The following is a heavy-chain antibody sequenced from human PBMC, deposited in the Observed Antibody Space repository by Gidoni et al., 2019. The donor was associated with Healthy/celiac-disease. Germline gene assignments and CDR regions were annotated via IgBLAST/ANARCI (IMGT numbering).Heavy chain of an antibody. D-gene: IGHD3-10*01. V-gene: IGHV4-34*01. CDR3: ARMSAWFGELELDY. CDR1: GGSFSGYY. CDR2: INHSGST. Sequence: QVQLQQWGAGLLKPSETLSLTCAFYGGSFSGYYWSWIRQPPGKGLEWIGEINHSGSTNYNPSLKSRVTISVDTSKNQFSLKLSSVTAADTAVYYCARMSAWFGELELDYWGQGTLVTVSS. J-gene: IGHJ4*02.